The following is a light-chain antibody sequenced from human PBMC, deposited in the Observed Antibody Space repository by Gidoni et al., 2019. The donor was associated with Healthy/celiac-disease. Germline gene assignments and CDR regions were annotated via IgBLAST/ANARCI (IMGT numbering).Light chain of an antibody. J-gene: IGKJ5*01. CDR3: QQYSSTPIT. CDR1: QSVLYKSNNKNY. V-gene: IGKV4-1*01. CDR2: WAS. Sequence: DIVMTQSPDSLAVSLGERATINCKSSQSVLYKSNNKNYLAWYQQKPGQPPKLLIYWASTRESGVPDRFSGSGSGTDFTLTISSLQAEDVAVYYCQQYSSTPITFGQXTRLEIK.